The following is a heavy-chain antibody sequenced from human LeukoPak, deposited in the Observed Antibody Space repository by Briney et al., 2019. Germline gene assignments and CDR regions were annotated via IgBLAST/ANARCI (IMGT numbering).Heavy chain of an antibody. CDR1: GGSISSYY. J-gene: IGHJ6*02. Sequence: PSETLSLTCTVSGGSISSYYWSWIRQPPGKGLEWIGYIYYSGSTNYNPSLKSRVTISVDTSKNQFSLKLSSVTAADTAVYYCARHPPPTKSWAAAGKGDYYYGMDVWGQGTMVTVSS. CDR2: IYYSGST. D-gene: IGHD6-13*01. CDR3: ARHPPPTKSWAAAGKGDYYYGMDV. V-gene: IGHV4-59*08.